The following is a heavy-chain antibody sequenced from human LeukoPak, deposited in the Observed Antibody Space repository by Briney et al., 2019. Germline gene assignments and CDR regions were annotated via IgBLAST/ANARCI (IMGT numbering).Heavy chain of an antibody. V-gene: IGHV1-24*01. D-gene: IGHD6-6*01. CDR1: GYTLTELF. Sequence: ASVTVSCKVSGYTLTELFMHWVRQAPGKGLEWMGGSDPEDGETIYAQKFQGGVTMTEDPSTDTAYMELSSLRSEDTAVYYCARGGRQLVGPGYYYYYMDVWPKGTTVSVPS. J-gene: IGHJ6*03. CDR2: SDPEDGET. CDR3: ARGGRQLVGPGYYYYYMDV.